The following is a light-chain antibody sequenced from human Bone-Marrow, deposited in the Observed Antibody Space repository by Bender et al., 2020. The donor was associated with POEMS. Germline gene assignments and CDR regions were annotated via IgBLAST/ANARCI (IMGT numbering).Light chain of an antibody. J-gene: IGLJ2*01. CDR2: DDG. CDR3: HMWDSSRDHPGVV. Sequence: SYVVTQAPSVSVAPGQTARITCGGNNIGSYSVHWYQQRPGQAPVLVVYDDGDRPSGIPERFSGSNSGNTATLTISRVEAGDEADYYCHMWDSSRDHPGVVFGGGTKLTVL. CDR1: NIGSYS. V-gene: IGLV3-21*02.